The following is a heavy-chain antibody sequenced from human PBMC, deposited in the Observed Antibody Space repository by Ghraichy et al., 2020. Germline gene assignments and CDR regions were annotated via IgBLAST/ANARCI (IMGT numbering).Heavy chain of an antibody. CDR2: ISSSNSFI. V-gene: IGHV3-21*01. CDR3: ARDPPRGVVILPAPGAFDI. Sequence: GGSLRLSCAASGFTFSRSIMNWVRQAPGKGLEWVSSISSSNSFIYYADSVKGRFTISRDNAKNSLYLQMNSLRAEDTAVYYCARDPPRGVVILPAPGAFDIWGQGTKVTVSS. CDR1: GFTFSRSI. J-gene: IGHJ3*02. D-gene: IGHD3-10*01.